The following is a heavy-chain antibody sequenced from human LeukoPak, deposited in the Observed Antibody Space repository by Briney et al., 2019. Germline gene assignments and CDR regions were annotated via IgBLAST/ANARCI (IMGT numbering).Heavy chain of an antibody. D-gene: IGHD5-24*01. CDR3: ARAGSSDGYIKPQYFQH. Sequence: VASVKVSCKASGGTFSSYAISWVRQAPGQGLEWMGGIIPIFGRANYAKKFQGRVPITTDESTSTPYMELRSLRPEDTAVYYCARAGSSDGYIKPQYFQHWGQGTLVTVSS. CDR1: GGTFSSYA. J-gene: IGHJ1*01. CDR2: IIPIFGRA. V-gene: IGHV1-69*05.